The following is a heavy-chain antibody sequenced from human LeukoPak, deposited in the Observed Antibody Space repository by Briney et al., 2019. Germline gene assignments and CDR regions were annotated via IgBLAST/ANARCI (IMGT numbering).Heavy chain of an antibody. CDR1: GGSISTFY. V-gene: IGHV4-39*01. CDR3: ARHAYSGSYYAHPFHY. J-gene: IGHJ4*02. CDR2: IYYSGST. Sequence: PSETLSLTCTVSGGSISTFYWGWIRQPPGKGLEWIGSIYYSGSTYYSPSLKSRVTISVDTSKNQFSLKLSSVTAADTAVYYCARHAYSGSYYAHPFHYWGQGTLVTVSS. D-gene: IGHD1-26*01.